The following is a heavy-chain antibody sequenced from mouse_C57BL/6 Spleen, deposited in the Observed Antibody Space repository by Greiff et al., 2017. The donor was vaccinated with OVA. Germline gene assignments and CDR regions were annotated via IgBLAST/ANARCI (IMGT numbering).Heavy chain of an antibody. V-gene: IGHV1-69*01. D-gene: IGHD1-1*02. CDR3: ARGGLLWATNYVDY. J-gene: IGHJ2*01. Sequence: QVQLKQPGAELVMPGASVKLSCKASGYTFTSYWMHWVKQRPGQGLEWIGEIDPSDSYTNYNHKFKGKSTLTVDKSSSTAYMQLSSLTSEDSAVYDGARGGLLWATNYVDYGGQGTTLTVAS. CDR1: GYTFTSYW. CDR2: IDPSDSYT.